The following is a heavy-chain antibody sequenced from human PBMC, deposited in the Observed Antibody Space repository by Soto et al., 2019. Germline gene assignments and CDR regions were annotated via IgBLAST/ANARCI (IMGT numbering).Heavy chain of an antibody. V-gene: IGHV4-34*01. J-gene: IGHJ5*02. CDR2: INHSGST. Sequence: SETVSLTSAVYGEPFSGYYWSCIRQPPGKGVEWIGAINHSGSTNSNPSLKSRVTISVDTSKNQFSLKLSSVTAADTAVYYCAKRADGSSGCQSFDAWGLGTLDTVSS. CDR3: AKRADGSSGCQSFDA. D-gene: IGHD6-25*01. CDR1: GEPFSGYY.